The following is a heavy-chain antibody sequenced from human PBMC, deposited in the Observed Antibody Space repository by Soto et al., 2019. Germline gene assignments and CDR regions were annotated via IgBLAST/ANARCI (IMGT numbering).Heavy chain of an antibody. Sequence: PGESLKISCKGSGFSFTTYWIAWVRQMPGKGLEWMGIIYPGDSKTTYSPSFQGQVTISADKSISTAYLQWSSLKASDTAMYYCARSYISSWSDISGTPNHHYGMPVSGQRTTVPVS. CDR2: IYPGDSKT. J-gene: IGHJ6*02. D-gene: IGHD6-13*01. CDR1: GFSFTTYW. V-gene: IGHV5-51*01. CDR3: ARSYISSWSDISGTPNHHYGMPV.